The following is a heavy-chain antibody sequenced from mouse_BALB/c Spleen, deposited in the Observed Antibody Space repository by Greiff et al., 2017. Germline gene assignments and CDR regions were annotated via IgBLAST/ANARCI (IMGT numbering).Heavy chain of an antibody. CDR3: ARGTTEAFDV. D-gene: IGHD1-1*01. Sequence: EVQVVESGGGLVKPGGSLKLSCAASGFTFSSYAMSWVRQSPEKRLEWVAEISSGGSYTYYPDTVTGRFTISRDNAKNTLYLEMSSLRSEDTAMYYCARGTTEAFDVWGAGTTVTVSS. V-gene: IGHV5-9-4*01. CDR2: ISSGGSYT. J-gene: IGHJ1*01. CDR1: GFTFSSYA.